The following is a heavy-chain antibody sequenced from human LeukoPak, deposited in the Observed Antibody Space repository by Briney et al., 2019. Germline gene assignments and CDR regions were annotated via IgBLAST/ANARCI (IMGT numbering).Heavy chain of an antibody. J-gene: IGHJ4*02. CDR2: ISRSGSTI. Sequence: PGGSLRLSCPASAFTFSDYEMNCVRQAPGKGLEWVSCISRSGSTIYYADSVKGRFTISRDNSKNTLYLQMNSLRAEDTAVYYCAKDWRAYCGGDCYSYFDYWGQGTLVTVSS. CDR3: AKDWRAYCGGDCYSYFDY. D-gene: IGHD2-21*02. V-gene: IGHV3-48*03. CDR1: AFTFSDYE.